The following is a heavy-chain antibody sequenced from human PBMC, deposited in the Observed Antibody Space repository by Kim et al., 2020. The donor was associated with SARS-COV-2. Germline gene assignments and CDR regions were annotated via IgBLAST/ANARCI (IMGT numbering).Heavy chain of an antibody. CDR1: GFIFNSYA. Sequence: GGSLRLSCAASGFIFNSYAMSWVRQAPGKGLEWVSGIRGSGGTTEYADSVKGRFSISRDNSKNTLYLQMGSLGAEDTAIYYCAKVTSGSSGWFEYFQNWGQGTLVTVSS. V-gene: IGHV3-23*01. CDR2: IRGSGGTT. CDR3: AKVTSGSSGWFEYFQN. J-gene: IGHJ1*01. D-gene: IGHD6-13*01.